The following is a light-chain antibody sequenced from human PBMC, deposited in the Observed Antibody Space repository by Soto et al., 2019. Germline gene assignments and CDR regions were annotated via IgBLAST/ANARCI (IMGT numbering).Light chain of an antibody. CDR2: AAS. V-gene: IGKV1-39*01. Sequence: DIQMTQSPSSLSASVGDRVTITCRASQSISSYLNWYQQKPGKAPKHLIYAASSLQSGVPSRFSGSGSGTEFTLTISSLQPEDFATYYCQQSYSTPPTFGGGTKVEIK. J-gene: IGKJ4*01. CDR3: QQSYSTPPT. CDR1: QSISSY.